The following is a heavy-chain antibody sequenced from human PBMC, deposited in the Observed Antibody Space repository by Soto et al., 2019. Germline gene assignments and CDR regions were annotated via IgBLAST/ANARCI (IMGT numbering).Heavy chain of an antibody. Sequence: PVESLKISCKGSGYSFTSYWIGWVRQMPWKGLEWMCIIYPGDSDTRYSPSFQGQVTISADKSISTAYLQWSSLKASDTAMYYCAVSTKSTIYSYARLDNYYYGMDVWGQGTTVTVSS. CDR3: AVSTKSTIYSYARLDNYYYGMDV. V-gene: IGHV5-51*01. J-gene: IGHJ6*01. D-gene: IGHD5-18*01. CDR1: GYSFTSYW. CDR2: IYPGDSDT.